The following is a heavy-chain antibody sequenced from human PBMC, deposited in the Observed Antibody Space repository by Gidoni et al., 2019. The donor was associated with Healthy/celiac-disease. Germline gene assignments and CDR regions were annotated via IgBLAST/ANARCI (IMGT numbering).Heavy chain of an antibody. CDR2: IIPICVTA. Sequence: QVQLVQSGAEVKKPGSSLQVSCKASGGPLSSHAISCVPQAPGKGLEWMGGIIPICVTASYAQKFQGGVTITGDESTSTAYMELSSRRSEDTAVYYCARAGCSGGSCYSLLAYYYYGMDVWGQGTTVTVSS. V-gene: IGHV1-69*01. CDR3: ARAGCSGGSCYSLLAYYYYGMDV. D-gene: IGHD2-15*01. CDR1: GGPLSSHA. J-gene: IGHJ6*02.